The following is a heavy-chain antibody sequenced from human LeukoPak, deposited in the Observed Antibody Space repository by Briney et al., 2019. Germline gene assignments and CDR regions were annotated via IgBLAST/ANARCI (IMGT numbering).Heavy chain of an antibody. V-gene: IGHV3-48*03. CDR3: ARDSIVATTPLDY. CDR1: GFTFSSYE. D-gene: IGHD5-12*01. CDR2: ISSSGSTI. J-gene: IGHJ4*02. Sequence: PGGSLRLSCAASGFTFSSYEMNWVRQAPGKGLEWVSYISSSGSTICYADSVKGRFTISRDNAENSLYLQMNSLRAEDTAVYYCARDSIVATTPLDYWGQGTLSPSPQ.